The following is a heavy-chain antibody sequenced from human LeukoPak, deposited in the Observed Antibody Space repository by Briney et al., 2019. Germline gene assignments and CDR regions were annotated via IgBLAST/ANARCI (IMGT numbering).Heavy chain of an antibody. D-gene: IGHD6-19*01. J-gene: IGHJ4*02. CDR1: GFTFSGSG. Sequence: GGSLTLACAAAGFTFSGSGIHWVRQSDGKGMEWVGQIDKKDNGSATATAYAPSVKGRFTISRDDSINTAYLQMNSLKTEDTAVYYCTRAVAGRVFDYWGQGTLVTVPS. CDR2: IDKKDNGSATAT. CDR3: TRAVAGRVFDY. V-gene: IGHV3-73*01.